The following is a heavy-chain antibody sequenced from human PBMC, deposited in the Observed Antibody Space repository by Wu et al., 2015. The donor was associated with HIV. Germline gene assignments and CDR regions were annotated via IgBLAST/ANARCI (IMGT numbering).Heavy chain of an antibody. CDR2: INPLFGTT. D-gene: IGHD6-19*01. CDR1: GDGFTSYA. V-gene: IGHV1-69*05. CDR3: ATPRSPGFSSAWPTYFDF. Sequence: QVHLVQFGGEVKKPGSSVKVTCKASGDGFTSYAVSWVRQAPGQGLEWMGGINPLFGTTKFAQKFQGRLTITTDELRTTAYMELSSLTSADTAVYYCATPRSPGFSSAWPTYFDFWGQGTLVTVSS. J-gene: IGHJ4*02.